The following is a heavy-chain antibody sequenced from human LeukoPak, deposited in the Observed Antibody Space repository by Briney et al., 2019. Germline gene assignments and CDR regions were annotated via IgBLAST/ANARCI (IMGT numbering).Heavy chain of an antibody. J-gene: IGHJ3*02. V-gene: IGHV3-33*06. CDR1: GFTFSSNG. CDR3: AKGKLVVIEGKVDAFDI. Sequence: GGSLTLSCAASGFTFSSNGMHWVSQAPGKGMEWVGVIWYDGSNKYYADSVKGRFTISRDNSKNTLYLQMNSVRAEDTAVYYCAKGKLVVIEGKVDAFDIWGQGTMDSVSS. D-gene: IGHD3-22*01. CDR2: IWYDGSNK.